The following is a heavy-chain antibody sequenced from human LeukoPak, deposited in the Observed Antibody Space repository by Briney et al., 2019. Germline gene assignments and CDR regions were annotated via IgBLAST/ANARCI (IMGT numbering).Heavy chain of an antibody. V-gene: IGHV3-9*01. Sequence: PGRSLRLSCAASGFTFDDYAVHWVRQAPGKGLEWVSGISWNSGSIGYADSVKGRFTISRDNAKNSLYLQMNSLRAEDTALYYCAKDPVASWDNWFDPWGQGTMVTVSS. CDR2: ISWNSGSI. D-gene: IGHD4-23*01. J-gene: IGHJ5*02. CDR1: GFTFDDYA. CDR3: AKDPVASWDNWFDP.